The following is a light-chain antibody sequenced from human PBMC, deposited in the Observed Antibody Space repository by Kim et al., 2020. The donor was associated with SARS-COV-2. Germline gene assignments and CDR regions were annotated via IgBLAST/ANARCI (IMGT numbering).Light chain of an antibody. CDR2: GAS. V-gene: IGKV3-15*01. CDR3: QQYNNWPYT. Sequence: EIVMTQSPATLSVSPGERATLSCRASQSVSSNLAWYQQKPGQAPRLLIYGASTRATDIPSRFSGSGSGTEFTLTISSLQSEDFAVYSCQQYNNWPYTCGQGTKLEI. J-gene: IGKJ2*01. CDR1: QSVSSN.